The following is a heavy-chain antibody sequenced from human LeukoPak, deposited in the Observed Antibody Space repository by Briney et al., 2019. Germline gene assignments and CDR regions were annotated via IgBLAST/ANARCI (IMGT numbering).Heavy chain of an antibody. CDR1: GGSISSYY. D-gene: IGHD5-12*01. CDR3: ARAPGGYVLYYFDY. J-gene: IGHJ4*02. V-gene: IGHV4-59*01. CDR2: IYYSGST. Sequence: SETLSLTCTVSGGSISSYYWSWIRQPPGKGLECIGYIYYSGSTNYNPSLKSRVTISVYPSKNQFSLKLSSVTAADTAVYYCARAPGGYVLYYFDYWGQGTLVTVSS.